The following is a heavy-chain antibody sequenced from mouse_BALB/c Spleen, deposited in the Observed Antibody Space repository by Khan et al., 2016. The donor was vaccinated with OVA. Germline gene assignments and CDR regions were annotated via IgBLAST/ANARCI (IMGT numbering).Heavy chain of an antibody. CDR3: AREEDLYHMDH. J-gene: IGHJ2*01. CDR1: GYIFTSYW. V-gene: IGHV1S132*01. CDR2: IYPGTDNS. Sequence: QVQLQQSGAELVRPGASVKLSCKTSGYIFTSYWIHWVKQRSGQGLEWIARIYPGTDNSHYNEKFKDKATLTADKSSSTAYMQLSSLKSEDSDVYFCAREEDLYHMDHWGKGTTLTVSS. D-gene: IGHD6-1*01.